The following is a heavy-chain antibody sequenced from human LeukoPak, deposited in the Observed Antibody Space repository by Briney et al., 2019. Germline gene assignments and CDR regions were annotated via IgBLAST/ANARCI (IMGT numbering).Heavy chain of an antibody. J-gene: IGHJ4*02. V-gene: IGHV3-7*01. CDR2: IKQDGNEK. D-gene: IGHD4-23*01. Sequence: GGSLRLSCAASGFRFNTFWMSWVRQAPGKGLEWVANIKQDGNEKYYADSVKGRFTISRDNGKNSLDLQMNSLRAEDTALYYCAKDIYGGNWPNDYWGQGTLVTVSS. CDR1: GFRFNTFW. CDR3: AKDIYGGNWPNDY.